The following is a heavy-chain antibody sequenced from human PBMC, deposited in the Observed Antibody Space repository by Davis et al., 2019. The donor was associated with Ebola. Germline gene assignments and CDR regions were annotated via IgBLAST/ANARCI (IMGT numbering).Heavy chain of an antibody. D-gene: IGHD1-26*01. CDR2: ISYGGNNK. Sequence: PGGSLRLSCAASGFVFSSYTLHWVRQAPGKGLEWVALISYGGNNKFYADSVKGRFSIFRDNYNKTLSLQMDSLRPEDTAVYYCAREGGASSQLWFDPWGPGTLVTVSS. CDR3: AREGGASSQLWFDP. V-gene: IGHV3-30-3*01. CDR1: GFVFSSYT. J-gene: IGHJ5*02.